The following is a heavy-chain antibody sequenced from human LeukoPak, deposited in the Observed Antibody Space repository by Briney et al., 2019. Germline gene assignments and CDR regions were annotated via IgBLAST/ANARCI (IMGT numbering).Heavy chain of an antibody. Sequence: ASVKVSCKASGGTFSSYAISWVRQAPGQGREWMGRIIPILGIANYAQKFQGRVTITADKSTSTAYMELSSLRSEDTAVYYFASPVWGSYRHQPPLPYYGMDVWGQGTTVTVSS. CDR1: GGTFSSYA. CDR2: IIPILGIA. J-gene: IGHJ6*02. V-gene: IGHV1-69*04. CDR3: ASPVWGSYRHQPPLPYYGMDV. D-gene: IGHD3-16*02.